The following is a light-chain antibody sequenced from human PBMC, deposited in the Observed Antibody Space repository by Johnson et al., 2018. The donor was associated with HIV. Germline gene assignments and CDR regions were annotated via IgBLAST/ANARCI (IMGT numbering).Light chain of an antibody. CDR3: GTWDSSLRTAF. J-gene: IGLJ1*01. CDR2: DNN. CDR1: SSNIGNNY. Sequence: QSVLTQPPSVSAAPGQKVTISCSGSSSNIGNNYVSWYQQVPGTAPKLLIYDNNRRPSGIPDRFSGSKSGTSATLGITGLQTGDEADYHCGTWDSSLRTAFFVTGTKVTVL. V-gene: IGLV1-51*01.